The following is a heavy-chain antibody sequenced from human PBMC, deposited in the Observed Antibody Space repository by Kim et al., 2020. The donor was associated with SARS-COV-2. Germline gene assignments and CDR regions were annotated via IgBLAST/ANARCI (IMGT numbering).Heavy chain of an antibody. CDR1: GYTFTSYG. Sequence: ASVKVSCKASGYTFTSYGISWVRQAPGQGLEWMGWISAYNGNTNYAQKLQGRVTMTTDTSTSTAYMELRSLRSDDTAVYYCARDPPEELVAPIKVYYYGMDVWGQGTTVTDSS. CDR2: ISAYNGNT. D-gene: IGHD3-10*01. CDR3: ARDPPEELVAPIKVYYYGMDV. V-gene: IGHV1-18*01. J-gene: IGHJ6*02.